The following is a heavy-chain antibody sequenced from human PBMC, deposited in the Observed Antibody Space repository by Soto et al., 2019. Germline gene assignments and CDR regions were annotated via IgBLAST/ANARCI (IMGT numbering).Heavy chain of an antibody. Sequence: QVQLVQSGAEVKKPGASVKVSCKASAYTFTSYDINWVRQATGQGLEWMGWMNPNSGNTAYAQKFQGRVTVTRNTSISTAYMELSSLRSEDTAVYYCAREKSSGYYYDYWGQGTLDTVSS. CDR3: AREKSSGYYYDY. CDR1: AYTFTSYD. V-gene: IGHV1-8*01. D-gene: IGHD3-22*01. J-gene: IGHJ4*02. CDR2: MNPNSGNT.